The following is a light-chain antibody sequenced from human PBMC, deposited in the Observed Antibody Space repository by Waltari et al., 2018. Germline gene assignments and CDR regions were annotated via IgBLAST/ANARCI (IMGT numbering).Light chain of an antibody. J-gene: IGLJ2*01. V-gene: IGLV3-21*04. Sequence: SSVLTQPPSVSVAPGKTARITCGGNNIGSKSVHWYQQKPGQAPVVVIYYDTDRPSGSPERFSGSKSGNTATLTISRVEAGDEADYYCQVWDSSRGHKVFGGGTKLTVL. CDR1: NIGSKS. CDR3: QVWDSSRGHKV. CDR2: YDT.